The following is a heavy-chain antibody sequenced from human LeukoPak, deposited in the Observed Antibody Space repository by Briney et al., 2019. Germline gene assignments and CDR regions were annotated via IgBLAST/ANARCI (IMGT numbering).Heavy chain of an antibody. CDR3: ARARVVPAAMGSFGAFDI. J-gene: IGHJ3*02. V-gene: IGHV1-69*13. CDR1: GGTFSSYA. D-gene: IGHD2-2*01. CDR2: IIPTFGTA. Sequence: SVKVSCKASGGTFSSYAISWVRQAPGQGLEWMGGIIPTFGTANYAQKFQGRVTITADESTSTAYMELSSLRSEDTAVYYCARARVVPAAMGSFGAFDIWGQGTMVTVSS.